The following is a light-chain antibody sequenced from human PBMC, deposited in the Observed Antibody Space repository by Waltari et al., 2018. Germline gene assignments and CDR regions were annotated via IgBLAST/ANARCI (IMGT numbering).Light chain of an antibody. V-gene: IGKV3-20*01. Sequence: EIELTQSPGTLSLSPGERATLSCRASQSVSSRHLAWYQHGPGQAPRLLIIAASTRATGIPDRFSGSGSGTDFTLTISRLEPEDFAVYYCQHYATSPEMYTFGQGTELEIK. CDR1: QSVSSRH. J-gene: IGKJ2*01. CDR2: AAS. CDR3: QHYATSPEMYT.